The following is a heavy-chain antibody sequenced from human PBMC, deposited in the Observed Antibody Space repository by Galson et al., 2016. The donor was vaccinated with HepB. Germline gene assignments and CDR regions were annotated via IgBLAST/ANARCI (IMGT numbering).Heavy chain of an antibody. D-gene: IGHD2-8*01. J-gene: IGHJ6*02. Sequence: SLRLSCAASGFTFSSHAMHWVRQAPGKGLEWVAVISYDGSNKYYADSVKGRFTISGDNSKNTLYLQMNSLRAEDTAVYYCAREGKDIVLMVYATKDYYGMDVWGQGTTVTVSS. V-gene: IGHV3-30*04. CDR1: GFTFSSHA. CDR2: ISYDGSNK. CDR3: AREGKDIVLMVYATKDYYGMDV.